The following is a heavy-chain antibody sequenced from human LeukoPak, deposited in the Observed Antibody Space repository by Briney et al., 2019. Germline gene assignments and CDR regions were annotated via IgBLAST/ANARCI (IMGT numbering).Heavy chain of an antibody. J-gene: IGHJ4*02. V-gene: IGHV4-39*01. CDR3: ARHTFHVWWQYYFDY. CDR1: GGSISSSSYY. Sequence: SETLSLTCTVSGGSISSSSYYWGWIRQPPGKGLEWIGSIYYSGSTNYNPSLKSRVTISVDTSKNQFSLKLSSVTAADTAVYYCARHTFHVWWQYYFDYWGQGTLVTVSS. D-gene: IGHD4/OR15-4a*01. CDR2: IYYSGST.